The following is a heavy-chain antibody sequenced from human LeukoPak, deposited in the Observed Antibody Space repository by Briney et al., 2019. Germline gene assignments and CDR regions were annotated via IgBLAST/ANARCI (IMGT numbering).Heavy chain of an antibody. V-gene: IGHV3-30*18. CDR1: GFTFSSYG. CDR3: AKEAHGDYVYYFDY. CDR2: ISYDGSNK. J-gene: IGHJ4*02. Sequence: GGSLRLSCAASGFTFSSYGMHWVRQAPGKGLEWVAVISYDGSNKYCADSVKDRFTISRDNSKNTLYLQMNSLRAEDTAVYYCAKEAHGDYVYYFDYWGQGTLVTVSS. D-gene: IGHD4-17*01.